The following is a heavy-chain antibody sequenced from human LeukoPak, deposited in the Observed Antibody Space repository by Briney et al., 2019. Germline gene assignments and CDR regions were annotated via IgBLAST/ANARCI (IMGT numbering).Heavy chain of an antibody. V-gene: IGHV4-30-4*08. CDR1: GGSVSDINYF. Sequence: PSETLSLTCTVSGGSVSDINYFWGWIRQPPGKGLEWIGYIYYSGSTYYNPSLKCRVTISVDTSKNQFSLKLSSVTAADTAVYYCARDYYDSSTYAFDIWGQGTMVTVSS. CDR3: ARDYYDSSTYAFDI. D-gene: IGHD3-22*01. J-gene: IGHJ3*02. CDR2: IYYSGST.